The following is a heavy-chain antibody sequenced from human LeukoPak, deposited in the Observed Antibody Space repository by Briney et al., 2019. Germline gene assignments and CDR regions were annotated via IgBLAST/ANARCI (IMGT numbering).Heavy chain of an antibody. Sequence: GGSLRLSCAASGFTFSSYAMSWVRQAPGKGLEWVSAISGSGGSTYYADSVKGRFTISRDNSKNTLYLQMNSLRAEDTAVYYCAKVLDMIVDRSSWFDPWGQGTLVTVSS. CDR2: ISGSGGST. CDR3: AKVLDMIVDRSSWFDP. D-gene: IGHD3-22*01. CDR1: GFTFSSYA. V-gene: IGHV3-23*01. J-gene: IGHJ5*02.